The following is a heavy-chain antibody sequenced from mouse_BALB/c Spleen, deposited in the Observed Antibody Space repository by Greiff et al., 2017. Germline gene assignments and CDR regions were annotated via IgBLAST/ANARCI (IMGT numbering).Heavy chain of an antibody. Sequence: EVKLVESGPGLVKPSQSLSLTCTVTGYSITSDYAWNWIRQFPGNKLEWMGYISYSCSTSYNPSLKSRISITRDTSKNQFFLQLNSVTTEDTATYYCAREGYDEAMDYWGQGTSVTVSS. CDR2: ISYSCST. J-gene: IGHJ4*01. CDR3: AREGYDEAMDY. V-gene: IGHV3-2*02. D-gene: IGHD2-3*01. CDR1: GYSITSDYA.